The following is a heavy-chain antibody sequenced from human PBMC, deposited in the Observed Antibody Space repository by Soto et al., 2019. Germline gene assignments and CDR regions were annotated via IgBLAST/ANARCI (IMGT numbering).Heavy chain of an antibody. D-gene: IGHD2-8*01. CDR2: ISAYNGNT. CDR1: GYTFTSYG. Sequence: GASVKVSCKASGYTFTSYGISWVRQAPGQGLEWMGWISAYNGNTNYAQKLQGRVTMTTDTSTSTAYMELRSLRSDDTAVYYCARDHMVYHPILHYYYYGMDVWGQGTTVTVSS. CDR3: ARDHMVYHPILHYYYYGMDV. J-gene: IGHJ6*02. V-gene: IGHV1-18*01.